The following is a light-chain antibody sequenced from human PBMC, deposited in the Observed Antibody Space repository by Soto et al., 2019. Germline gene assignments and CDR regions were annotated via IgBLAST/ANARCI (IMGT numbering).Light chain of an antibody. CDR1: QSVGSN. V-gene: IGKV3-20*01. CDR3: QQYGSSPRT. J-gene: IGKJ5*01. CDR2: GAS. Sequence: EIVMTQSPATLSVSPWERATLSCRASQSVGSNLAWYQQKPGQAPRLLIYGASTRATGIPARFSGSGSGTDFTLTISRLEPEDFAVYYCQQYGSSPRTFGQGTRLEIK.